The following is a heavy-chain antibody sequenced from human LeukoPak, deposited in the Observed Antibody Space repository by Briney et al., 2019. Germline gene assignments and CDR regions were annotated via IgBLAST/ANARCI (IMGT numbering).Heavy chain of an antibody. D-gene: IGHD3-3*01. J-gene: IGHJ4*02. CDR3: ARDGITIFGVVTIFDY. V-gene: IGHV4-4*07. Sequence: SETLSLTCTVSGGSISTYYWSWIRQPAGKGLEWIGRIYTSGSTNYNPSLKSRVTMSVDTSKNQFSLKLSSVTAADTAVYYCARDGITIFGVVTIFDYWGQGTLVTVSS. CDR2: IYTSGST. CDR1: GGSISTYY.